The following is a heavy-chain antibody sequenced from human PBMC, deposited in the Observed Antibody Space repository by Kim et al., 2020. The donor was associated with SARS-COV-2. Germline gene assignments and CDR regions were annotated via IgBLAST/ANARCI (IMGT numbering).Heavy chain of an antibody. J-gene: IGHJ4*02. CDR2: INSDESST. Sequence: INSDESSTSYADSVKGRFTISRDNVKNTLYLQMNSLRVEDTAVYYCARPPYWGQGTLVTVSS. V-gene: IGHV3-74*01. CDR3: ARPPY.